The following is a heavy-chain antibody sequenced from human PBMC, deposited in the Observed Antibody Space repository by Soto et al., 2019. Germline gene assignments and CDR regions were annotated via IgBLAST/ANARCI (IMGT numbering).Heavy chain of an antibody. D-gene: IGHD3-3*01. V-gene: IGHV3-53*01. CDR3: ARDPGYYDFWSGYYYYYGMDV. CDR2: IYSGGST. CDR1: VFTVISNY. Sequence: PGWSLRLSCASSVFTVISNYMSWVRQAPGKGLEWVSVIYSGGSTYYADSVKGRFTISRDNSKNTLYPQMNSLRAEDTAVYYCARDPGYYDFWSGYYYYYGMDVWGQGTTVTVSS. J-gene: IGHJ6*02.